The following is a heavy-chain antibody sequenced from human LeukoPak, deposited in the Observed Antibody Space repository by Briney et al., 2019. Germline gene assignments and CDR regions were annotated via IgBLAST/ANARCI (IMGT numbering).Heavy chain of an antibody. J-gene: IGHJ4*02. CDR2: IRYDGSNK. V-gene: IGHV3-30*02. D-gene: IGHD4/OR15-4a*01. CDR1: GFTFSSYG. CDR3: ARRAGAYSHPYDY. Sequence: GGSLRLSCAASGFTFSSYGMHWVRQAPGKGLEWVAFIRYDGSNKYYADSAKGRFTISRDNSKSTLYLQMNSLRADDTAVYYCARRAGAYSHPYDYWGQGTLVTVSS.